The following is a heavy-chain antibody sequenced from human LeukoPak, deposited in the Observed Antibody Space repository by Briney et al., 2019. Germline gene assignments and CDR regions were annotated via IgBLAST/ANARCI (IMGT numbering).Heavy chain of an antibody. Sequence: SVKVSCKASGGTFSSYASSWVRQAPGQGLEWMGRIIPILGIANYAQKFQGRVAITADKSTSTAYMELSSLRSEDTAVYYCALYGSGELAQFDPWGQGTLVTVSS. CDR2: IIPILGIA. CDR1: GGTFSSYA. CDR3: ALYGSGELAQFDP. J-gene: IGHJ5*02. V-gene: IGHV1-69*04. D-gene: IGHD3-10*01.